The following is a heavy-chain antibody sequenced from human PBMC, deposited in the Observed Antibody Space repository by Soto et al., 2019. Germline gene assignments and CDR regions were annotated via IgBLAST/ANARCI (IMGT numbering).Heavy chain of an antibody. CDR1: GGTFSSYA. V-gene: IGHV1-69*06. CDR3: AVCSGGSCYREGWFDP. Sequence: ASVKVSCKASGGTFSSYAISWVRQAPGQGLKWMGGIIPIFGTANYAQKFQGRVTITADKSTSTAYMELSSLRSEDTAVYYCAVCSGGSCYREGWFDPWGQGTLVTVSS. D-gene: IGHD2-15*01. J-gene: IGHJ5*02. CDR2: IIPIFGTA.